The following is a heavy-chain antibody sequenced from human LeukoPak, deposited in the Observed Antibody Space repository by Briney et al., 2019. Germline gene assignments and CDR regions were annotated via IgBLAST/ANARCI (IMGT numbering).Heavy chain of an antibody. J-gene: IGHJ5*01. CDR3: AGERPSSSWYDI. Sequence: GGSLRLSCAASEFTFSTYLMAWVRQAPGKGLEWVANIKQDGSEKYYADSVRGRFTISRDNGKESLYLQMNSLRVEDTAVYYCAGERPSSSWYDIWGQGTLVTVSS. D-gene: IGHD6-13*01. CDR1: EFTFSTYL. V-gene: IGHV3-7*01. CDR2: IKQDGSEK.